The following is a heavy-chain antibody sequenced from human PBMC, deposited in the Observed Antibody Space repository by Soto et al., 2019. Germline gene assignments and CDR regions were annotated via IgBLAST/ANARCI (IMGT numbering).Heavy chain of an antibody. Sequence: EVQLVESGGGLVKPGGSLRLSCAASGFTFSSYSMNWVRQAPGKGLEWVSSISSSSSYIYYADSVKGRFTISRDNAKNSLYLQMNSLRAEDTAVYYCARDPKGSSSSFWFDPWGQGTLGTVSS. J-gene: IGHJ5*02. CDR3: ARDPKGSSSSFWFDP. CDR1: GFTFSSYS. V-gene: IGHV3-21*01. CDR2: ISSSSSYI. D-gene: IGHD6-6*01.